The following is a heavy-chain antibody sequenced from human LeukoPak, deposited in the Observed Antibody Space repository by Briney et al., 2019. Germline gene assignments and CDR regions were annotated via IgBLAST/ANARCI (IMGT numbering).Heavy chain of an antibody. CDR2: IYYSGST. CDR3: ARTQREGYYGSGTYFDY. V-gene: IGHV4-39*07. D-gene: IGHD3-10*01. CDR1: GGSISSSSYY. J-gene: IGHJ4*02. Sequence: SETLSLTCTVSGGSISSSSYYWGWIRQPPGKGLEWIGSIYYSGSTYYNPSLKSRVTISVDTSKNQFSLKLSSVTAADTAVYYCARTQREGYYGSGTYFDYWGQGTLVTVSS.